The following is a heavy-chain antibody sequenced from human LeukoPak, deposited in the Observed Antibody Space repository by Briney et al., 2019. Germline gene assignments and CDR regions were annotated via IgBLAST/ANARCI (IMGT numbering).Heavy chain of an antibody. CDR1: GGSISSYY. CDR3: ARTRITIFGVVIIYYYYYMDV. D-gene: IGHD3-3*01. Sequence: SETLSLTCAVSGGSISSYYWSWIRQPPGKGLEWIGYIYTSGSTNYNPSLKSRVTISVDTSKNQFSLKLSSVTAADTAVYYCARTRITIFGVVIIYYYYYMDVWGKGTTVTVSS. J-gene: IGHJ6*03. V-gene: IGHV4-4*09. CDR2: IYTSGST.